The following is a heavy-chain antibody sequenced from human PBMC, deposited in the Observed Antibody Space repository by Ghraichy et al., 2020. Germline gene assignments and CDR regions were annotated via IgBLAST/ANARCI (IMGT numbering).Heavy chain of an antibody. V-gene: IGHV4-59*01. CDR2: IYYSGST. CDR1: GGSISSYY. J-gene: IGHJ4*02. D-gene: IGHD3-10*01. CDR3: ARGVIWFRAKGYFDY. Sequence: SETLSLTCTVSGGSISSYYWSWIRQPPGKGLEWIGYIYYSGSTNYNPSLKSRVTISVDTSKNQFSLKLSSVTAADTAVYYCARGVIWFRAKGYFDYWGQGTLVTVSS.